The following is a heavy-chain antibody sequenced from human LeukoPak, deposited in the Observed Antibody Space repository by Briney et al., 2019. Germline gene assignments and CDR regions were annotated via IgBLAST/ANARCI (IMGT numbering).Heavy chain of an antibody. D-gene: IGHD4-17*01. Sequence: TGGSLRLSCAASGFTFSSSAMHWVRQAPGKGLEWVAVVFSDGTYKYYADSVKGRFTISRDNSKNMLFLQMNSLRAEDKAVYYCAKGPLYYYGDNAWFGPWGQGTLVTVSS. J-gene: IGHJ5*02. CDR1: GFTFSSSA. CDR3: AKGPLYYYGDNAWFGP. CDR2: VFSDGTYK. V-gene: IGHV3-30*18.